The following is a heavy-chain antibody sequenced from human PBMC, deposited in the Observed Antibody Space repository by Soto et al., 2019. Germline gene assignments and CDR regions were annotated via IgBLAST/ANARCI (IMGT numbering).Heavy chain of an antibody. CDR2: INHSGST. CDR1: GGSFSGYY. D-gene: IGHD4-17*01. J-gene: IGHJ5*02. Sequence: SETLSLTCAVYGGSFSGYYWSWIRQPPGKGLEWIGEINHSGSTNYNPSLKSRVTISVDTSKNQFSLKLSSVTAADTAVYYCAAYATTVTTVWFDPWGQGTLVTVSS. V-gene: IGHV4-34*01. CDR3: AAYATTVTTVWFDP.